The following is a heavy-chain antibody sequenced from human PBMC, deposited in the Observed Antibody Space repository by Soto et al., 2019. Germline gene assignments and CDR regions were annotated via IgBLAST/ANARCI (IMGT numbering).Heavy chain of an antibody. D-gene: IGHD3-10*01. V-gene: IGHV2-5*02. Sequence: QITLKESGPTLVKPTQTLTLTCTFSGFSLSTSGVGVGWFRQPPGKALEWLALIYWDDDNRYRPSLKNRLTITKATSKNSGVLTMTNMDPVDTAIYYCALTVEDYCGSGSYGSIWFDPWGQGTLVTVSS. CDR2: IYWDDDN. J-gene: IGHJ5*02. CDR1: GFSLSTSGVG. CDR3: ALTVEDYCGSGSYGSIWFDP.